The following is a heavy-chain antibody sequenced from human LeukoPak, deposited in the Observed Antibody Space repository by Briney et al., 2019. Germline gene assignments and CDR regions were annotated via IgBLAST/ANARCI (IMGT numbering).Heavy chain of an antibody. J-gene: IGHJ6*03. CDR2: IYHSGST. D-gene: IGHD2-2*01. Sequence: SETLSLTCAVSGYSISSGYYWGWIRQPPGKGLEWIGSIYHSGSTYYNPSLKSRVTISVDTSKNQFSLKLSSVTAADTAVYYCARVPAQLLFYYYYYYMDVWGKGTTVTVSS. V-gene: IGHV4-38-2*01. CDR3: ARVPAQLLFYYYYYYMDV. CDR1: GYSISSGYY.